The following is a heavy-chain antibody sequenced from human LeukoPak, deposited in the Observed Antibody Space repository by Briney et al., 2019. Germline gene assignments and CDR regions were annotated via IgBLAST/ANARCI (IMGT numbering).Heavy chain of an antibody. CDR3: XXXGXTMIGGV. Sequence: AXXXTXXSYXIHWVRQAPXKGXXXVAVISYDGSNKYYADSVKGRFTISRXXAKNSLYLQMNSLRAEDTAVYYXXXXGXTMIGGVWGKGTTVTISS. V-gene: IGHV3-30*04. D-gene: IGHD3-10*02. CDR2: ISYDGSNK. CDR1: XXTXXSYX. J-gene: IGHJ6*04.